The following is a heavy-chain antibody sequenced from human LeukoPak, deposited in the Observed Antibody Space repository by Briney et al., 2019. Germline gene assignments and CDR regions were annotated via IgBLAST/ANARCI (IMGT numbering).Heavy chain of an antibody. CDR1: GGSISSSSYY. D-gene: IGHD6-13*01. J-gene: IGHJ4*02. CDR3: ARSLLAAAGIAY. V-gene: IGHV4-39*07. CDR2: IYYSGST. Sequence: SETLSLTCTVSGGSISSSSYYWGWIRQPPGKGLEWIGSIYYSGSTYYNPSLKSRVTISVDTSKNQFSLKLSSVTAADTAVYYCARSLLAAAGIAYWGQGTLVTVSS.